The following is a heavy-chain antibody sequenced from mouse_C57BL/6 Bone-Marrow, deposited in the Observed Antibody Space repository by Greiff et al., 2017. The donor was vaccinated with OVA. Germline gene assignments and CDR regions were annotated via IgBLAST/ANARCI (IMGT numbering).Heavy chain of an antibody. CDR1: GYSITSGYY. V-gene: IGHV3-6*01. Sequence: DVKLVESGPGLVKPSQSLSLTCSVTGYSITSGYYWNWIRQFPGNKLEWMGYISYDGSNNYNPSLKNRISITRDTSKNQFFLKLNSVTTEDTATYYCARGGLRLPDYYAMDYWGQGTSVTVSS. CDR3: ARGGLRLPDYYAMDY. J-gene: IGHJ4*01. CDR2: ISYDGSN. D-gene: IGHD3-2*02.